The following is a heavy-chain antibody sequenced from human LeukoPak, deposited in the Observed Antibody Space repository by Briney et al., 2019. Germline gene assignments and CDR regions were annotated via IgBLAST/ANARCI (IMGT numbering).Heavy chain of an antibody. Sequence: GGSLRLSCAASGFTFSSYGMHWVRQAPGKGLEWVSAISGNGGSTYYADSVKGRFTISRDNSKNTLYLQMNSLRAEDTAVYYCAKGSFRMVVIAPYFDYWGQGTLATVSS. CDR2: ISGNGGST. J-gene: IGHJ4*02. CDR1: GFTFSSYG. D-gene: IGHD2-21*01. CDR3: AKGSFRMVVIAPYFDY. V-gene: IGHV3-23*01.